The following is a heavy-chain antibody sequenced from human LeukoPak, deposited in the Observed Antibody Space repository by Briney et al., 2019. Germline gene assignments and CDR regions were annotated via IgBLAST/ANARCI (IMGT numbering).Heavy chain of an antibody. V-gene: IGHV1-2*02. CDR3: ARDIVVVPAATDYYYYMDV. CDR1: GYSFTGYY. Sequence: ASVKVSCMASGYSFTGYYMHLVRQAPGQRLEWMGWINPNNAGTNYAQKFQGRVTMARDTSISTAYMELSRLRSDDTAVYYCARDIVVVPAATDYYYYMDVWGKGTTVTVAS. J-gene: IGHJ6*03. CDR2: INPNNAGT. D-gene: IGHD2-2*01.